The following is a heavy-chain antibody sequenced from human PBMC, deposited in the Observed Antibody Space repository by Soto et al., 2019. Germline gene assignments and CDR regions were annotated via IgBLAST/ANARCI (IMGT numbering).Heavy chain of an antibody. CDR3: TTWSGEGV. V-gene: IGHV3-15*07. CDR2: VKRKIDGETT. CDR1: DFSISNAW. J-gene: IGHJ6*02. Sequence: EVQLVESRGGLVKPGGSLRLSCAASDFSISNAWMNWVRQAPGKGLEWVGRVKRKIDGETTDYAAPVKGRFTISRDDSNNMLYLQMNSLKADDTAVYYCTTWSGEGVWGQGTTVTVSS. D-gene: IGHD1-26*01.